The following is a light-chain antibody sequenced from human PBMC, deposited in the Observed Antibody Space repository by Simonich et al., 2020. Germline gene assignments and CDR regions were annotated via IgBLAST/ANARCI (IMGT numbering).Light chain of an antibody. CDR3: SSYTSSSTWV. CDR2: DVS. Sequence: QSALTQPASVSGSPGQSITISCTGTSSDVGGYNYVSWDQQHPGKAPKLMICDVSKRPSGVSNRFSGAKSGNTASLTISGLQAEDESDYYCSSYTSSSTWVFGGGTKLTVL. CDR1: SSDVGGYNY. J-gene: IGLJ3*02. V-gene: IGLV2-14*01.